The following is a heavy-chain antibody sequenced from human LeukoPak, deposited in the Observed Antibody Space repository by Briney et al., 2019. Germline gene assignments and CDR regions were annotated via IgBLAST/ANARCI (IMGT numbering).Heavy chain of an antibody. D-gene: IGHD6-6*01. Sequence: ASVKVSCKTSGYSFTSSVITWVRQAPGQGLEWMGWINTYNGFSKYARKLQGRVTMTADTSKSTAYMELSSLSSDYTAVYYCAKNTTREYSDYWGQGTLVTVSS. V-gene: IGHV1-18*01. CDR1: GYSFTSSV. J-gene: IGHJ4*02. CDR2: INTYNGFS. CDR3: AKNTTREYSDY.